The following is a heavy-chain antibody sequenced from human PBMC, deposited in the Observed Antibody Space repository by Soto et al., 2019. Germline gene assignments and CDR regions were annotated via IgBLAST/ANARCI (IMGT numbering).Heavy chain of an antibody. CDR1: GFSVSRNY. J-gene: IGHJ4*02. CDR3: ARDFTY. CDR2: IHSGGST. Sequence: GGSLRLSCAASGFSVSRNYMSWVRQAPGKGLEWVSIIHSGGSTYFADSVKGRFTISRDNSKNTLYLQMNSLRAEDTAVYFCARDFTYWGQGTLVTVSS. V-gene: IGHV3-53*01.